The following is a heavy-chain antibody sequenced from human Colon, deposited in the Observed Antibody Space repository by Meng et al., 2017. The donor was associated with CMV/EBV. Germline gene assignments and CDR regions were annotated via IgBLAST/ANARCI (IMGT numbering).Heavy chain of an antibody. J-gene: IGHJ4*02. D-gene: IGHD3-10*01. Sequence: GESLKISCAASGFIFSDYEMHWVRQAPGKGLEWISYISSNGDTISYADSVKGRFSISRDNANNLVYLQMNSLRAEDTALYYCANLGLWFGESGFDYWGQGTLVTVSS. CDR3: ANLGLWFGESGFDY. CDR2: ISSNGDTI. V-gene: IGHV3-48*03. CDR1: GFIFSDYE.